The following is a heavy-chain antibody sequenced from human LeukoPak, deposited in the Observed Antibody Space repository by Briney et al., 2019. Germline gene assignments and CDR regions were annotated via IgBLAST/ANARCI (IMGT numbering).Heavy chain of an antibody. CDR2: ITPSGST. V-gene: IGHV4-34*01. Sequence: SETLSLTCGVSGGSFSGYYWSWVRQAPGKGLEWIGEITPSGSTNYNPSLKSRVTISEDTSKKQFSLRLTSLTAADTAVYYCARVNQLLSLRYYYYYGMDVWGQGTTVTVSS. J-gene: IGHJ6*02. CDR3: ARVNQLLSLRYYYYYGMDV. CDR1: GGSFSGYY. D-gene: IGHD2-2*01.